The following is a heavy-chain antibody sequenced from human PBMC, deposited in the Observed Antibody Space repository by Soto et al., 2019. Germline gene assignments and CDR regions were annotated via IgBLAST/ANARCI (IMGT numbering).Heavy chain of an antibody. CDR3: ARINDILTGFDY. CDR2: IFSNDEK. J-gene: IGHJ4*02. CDR1: GFSLSNARMG. D-gene: IGHD3-9*01. Sequence: QVTLKESGPVLVKPTETLTLTCTVSGFSLSNARMGVSWIRQPPGKALEWLAHIFSNDEKSYSTSLKSRFTIXKXNSKSQVVLTMTNLDPVDTATYYCARINDILTGFDYWGQGTLVTVSS. V-gene: IGHV2-26*01.